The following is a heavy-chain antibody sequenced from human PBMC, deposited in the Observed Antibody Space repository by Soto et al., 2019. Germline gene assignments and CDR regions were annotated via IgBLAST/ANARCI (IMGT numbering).Heavy chain of an antibody. CDR1: GFTFSSYG. CDR3: APWFGAFDY. D-gene: IGHD3-10*01. Sequence: QVQLVESVGGVVQPGRSLRLSCAASGFTFSSYGMHWVRQAPGKGLEWVAVISYDGSNKYDADSVKGRFTSSRDNSKNTMYLQMTSLRAEDTAVYYCAPWFGAFDYWGQGTLVTVSS. CDR2: ISYDGSNK. J-gene: IGHJ4*02. V-gene: IGHV3-30*03.